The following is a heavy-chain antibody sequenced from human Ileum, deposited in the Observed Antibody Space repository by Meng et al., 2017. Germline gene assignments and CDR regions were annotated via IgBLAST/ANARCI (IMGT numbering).Heavy chain of an antibody. CDR2: IKQDGSDK. CDR3: ASEGVAVAGNLVRGAFDI. J-gene: IGHJ3*02. CDR1: GITFSTYW. D-gene: IGHD6-19*01. V-gene: IGHV3-7*01. Sequence: GESLKISCADSGITFSTYWMSWVRQAPGTGLEWVANIKQDGSDKYYVDSVKGRFTISRDNAKNSLYLQMNSRRAEDTAVYYCASEGVAVAGNLVRGAFDIWGQGTMVTVSS.